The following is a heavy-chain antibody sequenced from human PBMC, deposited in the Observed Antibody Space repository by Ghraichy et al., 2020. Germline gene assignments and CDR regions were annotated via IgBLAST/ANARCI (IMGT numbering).Heavy chain of an antibody. J-gene: IGHJ3*02. CDR2: IYHSGST. CDR3: ARGDCSSTSCYGAFDI. CDR1: GGSISSSNW. D-gene: IGHD2-2*01. V-gene: IGHV4-4*02. Sequence: SETLSLTCAVSGGSISSSNWWSWVRQPPGKGLEWIGEIYHSGSTNYNPSLKSRVTISVDKSKNQFSLKLSSVTAADTAVYYCARGDCSSTSCYGAFDIWGQGTMVTVSS.